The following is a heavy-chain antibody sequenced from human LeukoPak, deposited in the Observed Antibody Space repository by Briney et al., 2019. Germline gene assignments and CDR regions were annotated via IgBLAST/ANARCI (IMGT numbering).Heavy chain of an antibody. CDR3: ARVVNAFDI. Sequence: SETLSLACTVSGGSISSYYWSWIRQPPGKGLEWIGYIYYSGSTNYNPSLKSRVTISVDTSKNQFSLKLSSVTAADTAVYYCARVVNAFDIWGQGTMVTVSS. V-gene: IGHV4-59*01. CDR1: GGSISSYY. J-gene: IGHJ3*02. CDR2: IYYSGST. D-gene: IGHD2-21*01.